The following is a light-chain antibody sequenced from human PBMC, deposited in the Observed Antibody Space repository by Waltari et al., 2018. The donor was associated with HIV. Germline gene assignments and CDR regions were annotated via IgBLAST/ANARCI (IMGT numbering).Light chain of an antibody. CDR3: QQTYRTPQT. CDR2: AAS. V-gene: IGKV1-39*01. CDR1: QTINNY. Sequence: DIQMTKSPSSLSASVGDRVTITCRASQTINNYLNWYKQTPGKAPKLLIFAASNLQSGVPSRFSGLGYGTDFTLTVSSLEPEDFATYYCQQTYRTPQTFGQGTRVEI. J-gene: IGKJ5*01.